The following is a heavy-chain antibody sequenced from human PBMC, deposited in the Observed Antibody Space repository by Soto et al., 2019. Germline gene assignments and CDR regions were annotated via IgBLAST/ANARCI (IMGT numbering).Heavy chain of an antibody. J-gene: IGHJ5*02. Sequence: QVQLVESGGGVVQPGRSLRLSCGASGFTFSTYVMHWVRQTPGEGLEWMALTSYDGRKMYYADSVKGRFTISRDNSKNTLYLQMNSLRAEDTAIYYCARGGDWFDPWGQGTLVTVSS. CDR2: TSYDGRKM. CDR3: ARGGDWFDP. V-gene: IGHV3-30*04. CDR1: GFTFSTYV. D-gene: IGHD3-16*01.